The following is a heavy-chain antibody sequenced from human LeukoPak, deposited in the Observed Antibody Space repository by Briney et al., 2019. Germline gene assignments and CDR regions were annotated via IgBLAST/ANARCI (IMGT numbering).Heavy chain of an antibody. Sequence: GGSLRPSCAASGFTFSSYGMHWVRQAPGKGLEWVAVISYDGSNKYYADSVKGRFTISRDDSKNTLYLQMNSLRAEDTAVYYCAKGITGTTHPWGQGTLVTVSS. CDR1: GFTFSSYG. D-gene: IGHD1-7*01. V-gene: IGHV3-30*18. CDR3: AKGITGTTHP. J-gene: IGHJ5*02. CDR2: ISYDGSNK.